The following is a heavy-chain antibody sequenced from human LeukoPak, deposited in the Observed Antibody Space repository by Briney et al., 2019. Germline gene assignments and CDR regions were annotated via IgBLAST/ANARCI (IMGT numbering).Heavy chain of an antibody. CDR3: ARAKPKNMVRGLIMRRESRYYFDY. CDR1: GFSFSNYW. V-gene: IGHV3-7*01. Sequence: PGGSLGLSCAASGFSFSNYWMTWVRQAPGRGLEWVANIKEDGSEKYYVDSVKGRFTISRDNAKNSLYLQMNRLRAEDTAVYYCARAKPKNMVRGLIMRRESRYYFDYWGQGTLVTVSS. D-gene: IGHD3-10*01. J-gene: IGHJ4*02. CDR2: IKEDGSEK.